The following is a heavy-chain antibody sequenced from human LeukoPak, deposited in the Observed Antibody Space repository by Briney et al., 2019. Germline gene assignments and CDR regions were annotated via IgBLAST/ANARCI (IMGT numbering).Heavy chain of an antibody. CDR2: ISSSGTII. CDR1: AFTFSRYE. CDR3: ARAMPR. Sequence: GGSLRLSCTASAFTFSRYEMNWVRQAAGEWREWVSHISSSGTIIYYADSVKRRFTISRDKAKNSLYLHMNSLSDEDTAVYYCARAMPRWGQGTVVTVPS. D-gene: IGHD2-2*01. J-gene: IGHJ4*02. V-gene: IGHV3-48*03.